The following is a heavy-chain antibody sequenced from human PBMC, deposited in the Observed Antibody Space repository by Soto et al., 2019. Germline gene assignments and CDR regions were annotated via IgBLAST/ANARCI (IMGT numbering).Heavy chain of an antibody. V-gene: IGHV3-21*06. CDR2: ISSTTNYI. CDR3: ARESEDLTSNFDY. J-gene: IGHJ4*02. Sequence: GGSLRLSCAASGFTFTRYSMNWVRQAPGKGLEWVSSISSTTNYIYYGDSMKGRFTISRDNAKNSLYLEMNSLRAEDTAVYYCARESEDLTSNFDYWVQGTLVTVSS. CDR1: GFTFTRYS.